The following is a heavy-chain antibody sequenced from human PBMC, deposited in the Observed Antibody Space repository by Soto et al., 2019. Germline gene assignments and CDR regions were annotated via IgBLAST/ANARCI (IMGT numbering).Heavy chain of an antibody. CDR2: ISGSDDST. V-gene: IGHV3-23*01. Sequence: GGSLRLSCAASGFTFSSYAMHWVRQAPGKGLEWVSVISGSDDSTYYADSVKGRFTISRDNSKNTLYLQMNSLRAEDTAVYYCAKRSSSSTFDYWGRGTLVTVSS. J-gene: IGHJ4*02. D-gene: IGHD6-6*01. CDR3: AKRSSSSTFDY. CDR1: GFTFSSYA.